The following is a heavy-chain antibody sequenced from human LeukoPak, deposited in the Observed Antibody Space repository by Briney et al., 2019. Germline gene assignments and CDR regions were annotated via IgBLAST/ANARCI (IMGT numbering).Heavy chain of an antibody. CDR1: GYFISYGYF. J-gene: IGHJ5*02. CDR3: ATMRRFGSNYAPPP. V-gene: IGHV4-38-2*01. CDR2: ITHNGTA. Sequence: SETLSLTCDVSGYFISYGYFWGWLRQPPGKGLQWIGSITHNGTAFYNASLQSRVTMSVDTSKNQFPLKLRSVTAADTAVYFCATMRRFGSNYAPPPWGQGTLVTVSS. D-gene: IGHD2-2*01.